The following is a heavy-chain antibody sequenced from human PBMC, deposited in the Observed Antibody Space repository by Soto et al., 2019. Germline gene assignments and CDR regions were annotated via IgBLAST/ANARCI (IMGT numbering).Heavy chain of an antibody. V-gene: IGHV5-10-1*01. J-gene: IGHJ6*01. CDR3: PRQQAGHYYLVKKMDD. CDR1: GYSFTSYW. D-gene: IGHD3-9*01. Sequence: PGESLKISCKGSGYSFTSYWISWVRQMPGKGLAWMGRIDPSDSYTNYSPSVQGHVTIAADKSISTAYLQWSSLKASDTAMYYCPRQQAGHYYLVKKMDDWRPGTTVTISS. CDR2: IDPSDSYT.